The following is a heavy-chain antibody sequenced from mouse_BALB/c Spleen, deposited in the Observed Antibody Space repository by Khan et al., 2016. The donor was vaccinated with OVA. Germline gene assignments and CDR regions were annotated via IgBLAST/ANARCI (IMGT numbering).Heavy chain of an antibody. CDR2: ISSGSSTI. V-gene: IGHV5-17*02. CDR1: GFTFSTFG. CDR3: ARSGGNFHWYFDV. J-gene: IGHJ1*01. D-gene: IGHD2-1*01. Sequence: DVQLVESGGGLVQPGGSRKLSCAASGFTFSTFGMHWVRQAPEKGLEWVAYISSGSSTIYYVDTVKGRFTISRDNPKNNLFLQMTSLRSEDTAMYYCARSGGNFHWYFDVWGAGTSVTVSS.